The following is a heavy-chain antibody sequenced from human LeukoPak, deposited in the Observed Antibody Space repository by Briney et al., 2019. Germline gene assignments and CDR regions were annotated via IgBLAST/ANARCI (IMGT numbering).Heavy chain of an antibody. CDR1: GGTFSAYY. D-gene: IGHD3-22*01. CDR3: ARRPSYYDPSGNPIPLDI. Sequence: SETLSLTCAVYGGTFSAYYWTWIRQPPGKGLEWIGEINESGSTNYNPSLKSRVTISVDRSKNQFSLNLSSVTAADTAVYYCARRPSYYDPSGNPIPLDIWGQGTMVTVSS. J-gene: IGHJ3*02. V-gene: IGHV4-34*01. CDR2: INESGST.